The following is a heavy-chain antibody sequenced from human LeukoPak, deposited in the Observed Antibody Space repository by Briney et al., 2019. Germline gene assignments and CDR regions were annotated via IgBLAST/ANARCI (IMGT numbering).Heavy chain of an antibody. Sequence: PSETLSLTCTVSGGSISSSSYYWGWIRQPPGKGLGWIGSIYYSGSTYYNPSLKSRVTISVDTSKNQFSLKLSSVTAADTAVYYCARLFIDYDSSGLFDYWGQGTLVTVSS. CDR1: GGSISSSSYY. V-gene: IGHV4-39*01. CDR3: ARLFIDYDSSGLFDY. D-gene: IGHD3-22*01. J-gene: IGHJ4*02. CDR2: IYYSGST.